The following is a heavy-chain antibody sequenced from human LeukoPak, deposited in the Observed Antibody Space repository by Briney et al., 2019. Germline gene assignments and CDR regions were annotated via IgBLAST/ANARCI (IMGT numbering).Heavy chain of an antibody. CDR3: ARGVVVISSGDY. V-gene: IGHV4-38-2*01. J-gene: IGHJ4*02. CDR2: IYHSGGT. Sequence: SETLSLTCAVSGYSISSGYYWGWIRQPPGKGLEWIGSIYHSGGTYYNPSLKTRVTISVDTSKNQFSLKLSPVTAADTAVYYCARGVVVISSGDYWGQGTLVTVSS. CDR1: GYSISSGYY. D-gene: IGHD3-22*01.